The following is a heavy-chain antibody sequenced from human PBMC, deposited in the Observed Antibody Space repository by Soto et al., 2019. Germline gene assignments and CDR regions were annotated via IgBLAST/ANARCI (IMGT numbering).Heavy chain of an antibody. CDR2: IYPGDSDT. CDR3: ARTSYYYYYGMDV. Sequence: GESLKISCKGSGYSFTSYWIGWVLQMPGKGLEWMGIIYPGDSDTRYSPSFQGQVTISADKSISTAYLQWSSLKASDTAMYYCARTSYYYYYGMDVWGQGTTVTVSS. CDR1: GYSFTSYW. J-gene: IGHJ6*02. V-gene: IGHV5-51*03.